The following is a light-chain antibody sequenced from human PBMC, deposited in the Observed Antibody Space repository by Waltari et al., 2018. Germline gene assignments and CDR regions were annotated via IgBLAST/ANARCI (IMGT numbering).Light chain of an antibody. V-gene: IGKV4-1*01. J-gene: IGKJ1*01. CDR1: RNLLYSPNNKNY. CDR3: QQYYANPRT. CDR2: WAS. Sequence: DYVMTQSPDSVAVSLGEGATINCKSSRNLLYSPNNKNYLAWFQQKAGQPPKLLIYWASSRESGVPDRFSGSGSGSDFTLTISSLQAEDVAVYYCQQYYANPRTFGQGTRVEIK.